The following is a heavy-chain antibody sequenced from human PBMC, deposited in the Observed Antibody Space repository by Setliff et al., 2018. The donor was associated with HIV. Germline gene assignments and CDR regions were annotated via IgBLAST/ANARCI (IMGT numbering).Heavy chain of an antibody. D-gene: IGHD4-17*01. Sequence: SETLSLTCTVSGGSISSQYWSWIRQTPGKGLESIGYVYNSGSTNYNPSLKSRVTISVDTSKNQFSLTLTSVTATDTAVYYCARHRKDDYLLTAYFDSLGQGALVTVSS. CDR3: ARHRKDDYLLTAYFDS. CDR1: GGSISSQY. CDR2: VYNSGST. J-gene: IGHJ4*02. V-gene: IGHV4-59*08.